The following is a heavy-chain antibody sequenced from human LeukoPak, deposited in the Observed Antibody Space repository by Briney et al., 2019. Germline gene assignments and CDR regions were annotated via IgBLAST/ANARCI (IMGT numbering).Heavy chain of an antibody. CDR2: ISAYNGNT. CDR1: GYTFTSYG. J-gene: IGHJ4*02. Sequence: ASVRVSCEASGYTFTSYGTSWVRQTPGQGLEWMGWISAYNGNTNYAQKLQGRVTLTTDTSTSTAYMELRSLRPDDTAVYCCARDIPAAAAPDYWGQGTLVTVSS. CDR3: ARDIPAAAAPDY. V-gene: IGHV1-18*01. D-gene: IGHD6-13*01.